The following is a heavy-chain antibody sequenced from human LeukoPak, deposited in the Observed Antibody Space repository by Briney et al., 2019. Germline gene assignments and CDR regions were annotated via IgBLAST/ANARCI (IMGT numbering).Heavy chain of an antibody. CDR1: GFTVSSSS. V-gene: IGHV3-53*01. D-gene: IGHD6-13*01. CDR2: IYSGGST. J-gene: IGHJ4*02. Sequence: GGSLRLSCAVSGFTVSSSSMSWVRQAPGKGLEWLSVIYSGGSTYYADSVKGRFTISRDSSKNTLYLQMNSLRAEDTAVYYCARDAGYSTSWYDFDNWGQGTLVTVSS. CDR3: ARDAGYSTSWYDFDN.